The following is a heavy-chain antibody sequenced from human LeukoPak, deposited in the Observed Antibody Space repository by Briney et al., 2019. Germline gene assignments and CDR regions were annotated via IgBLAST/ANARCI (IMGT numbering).Heavy chain of an antibody. D-gene: IGHD2-2*01. Sequence: TSETLSLTCTVSGGSISSSSYYWGWIRQPPGKGLEWIGSIYYSGSTYYNPSLKSRVTISVDTSKNQFSLKLSSVTAADTAVYYCARVRYCSSTSCFSPYYYYMDVWGKGTTVTVSS. CDR1: GGSISSSSYY. CDR2: IYYSGST. J-gene: IGHJ6*03. V-gene: IGHV4-39*07. CDR3: ARVRYCSSTSCFSPYYYYMDV.